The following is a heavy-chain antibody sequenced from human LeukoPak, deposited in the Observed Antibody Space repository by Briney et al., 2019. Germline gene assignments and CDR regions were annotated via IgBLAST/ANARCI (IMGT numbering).Heavy chain of an antibody. Sequence: PSETLFLTCTVSGRSISSGSYYWSWFRRPAGKRLEWIGRVSTSGTTNYHPSLKSRVNILVDTSKNQFSLKLSSVTAADTAVYYCARGCRDGYSNYWYFDLWGRGTLVTVSS. J-gene: IGHJ2*01. CDR2: VSTSGTT. D-gene: IGHD5-24*01. CDR3: ARGCRDGYSNYWYFDL. V-gene: IGHV4-61*02. CDR1: GRSISSGSYY.